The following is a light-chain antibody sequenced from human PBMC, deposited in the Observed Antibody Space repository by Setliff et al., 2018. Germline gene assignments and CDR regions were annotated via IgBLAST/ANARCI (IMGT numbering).Light chain of an antibody. J-gene: IGLJ1*01. V-gene: IGLV2-14*03. Sequence: QSALAQPASVSGSPGQSITISCSGTSSDVGSYDLVSWYQQHPGKAPKLIIYGVSDRPSGVSTRFSASKSANTASLTISGLQPEDEADYYCFSYTTGSTRRGVFGTGTKVTVL. CDR1: SSDVGSYDL. CDR2: GVS. CDR3: FSYTTGSTRRGV.